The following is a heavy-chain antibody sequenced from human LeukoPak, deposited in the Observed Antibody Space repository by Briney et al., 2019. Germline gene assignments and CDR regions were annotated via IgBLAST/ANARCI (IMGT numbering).Heavy chain of an antibody. Sequence: GGSLRLSCAASGFTFSSYAMSWVRQAPGKGLEWVSAISGSGGSTYYADSVKGRFTISRDNSKNTLYLQMNSLRAEDTAVYYCAKDGVYYYDSSLYYLDYWGQGTLVTVSS. D-gene: IGHD3-22*01. J-gene: IGHJ4*02. V-gene: IGHV3-23*01. CDR3: AKDGVYYYDSSLYYLDY. CDR2: ISGSGGST. CDR1: GFTFSSYA.